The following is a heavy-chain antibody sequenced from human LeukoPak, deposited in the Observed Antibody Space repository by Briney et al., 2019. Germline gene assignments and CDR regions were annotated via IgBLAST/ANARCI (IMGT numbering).Heavy chain of an antibody. CDR3: AKEVVVAASLDY. CDR2: INPSTGGT. CDR1: GFTFTGYY. J-gene: IGHJ4*02. V-gene: IGHV1-2*02. Sequence: GASVKVSCKTSGFTFTGYYIHWVRQAPGQRFEWLGWINPSTGGTGYAQKFQGRVTITADESTSTAYMELSSLRSEDTAVYYCAKEVVVAASLDYWGQGTLVTVSS. D-gene: IGHD2-15*01.